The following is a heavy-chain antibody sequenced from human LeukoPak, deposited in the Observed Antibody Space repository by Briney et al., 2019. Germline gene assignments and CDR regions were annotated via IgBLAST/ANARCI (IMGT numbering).Heavy chain of an antibody. CDR3: ARGGYSSGWYRD. CDR1: GFTFSSYA. CDR2: ISSNGNNN. Sequence: GGSLRLSCAASGFTFSSYAMHWVRRAPAKGLEWVAVISSNGNNNYFADSVRGRFTISRDNSKNTLYLQMSSLRAEDTAFYYCARGGYSSGWYRDWGQGTLVTVSS. D-gene: IGHD6-19*01. J-gene: IGHJ4*02. V-gene: IGHV3-30*14.